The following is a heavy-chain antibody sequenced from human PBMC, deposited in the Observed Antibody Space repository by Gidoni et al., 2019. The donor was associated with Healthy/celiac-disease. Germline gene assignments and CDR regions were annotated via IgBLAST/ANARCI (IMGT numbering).Heavy chain of an antibody. Sequence: EVQLVESGGGLLQPGGSLRLSCSASAFTFSSYAMSWVLQAPGKGLEWVSAISGSGGSTYYADSVKGRFTISRDNSKNTLYLQMNSLRAEDTAVYYCAKDAIMVVTATHDYWGQGTLVTVSS. CDR3: AKDAIMVVTATHDY. V-gene: IGHV3-23*04. J-gene: IGHJ4*02. D-gene: IGHD2-21*02. CDR2: ISGSGGST. CDR1: AFTFSSYA.